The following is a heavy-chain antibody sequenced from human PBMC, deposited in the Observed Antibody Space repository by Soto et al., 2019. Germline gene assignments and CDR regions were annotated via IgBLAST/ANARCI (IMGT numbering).Heavy chain of an antibody. V-gene: IGHV1-46*01. D-gene: IGHD2-15*01. CDR1: GYTFTSYY. J-gene: IGHJ6*02. CDR3: ARVGCSGGSCYPDTYYYYYGMDV. CDR2: INPSGGST. Sequence: ASVKVFCKASGYTFTSYYMHWVRQAPGQGLEWMGIINPSGGSTSYAQKFQGRVTMTRDTSTSTVYMELSSLRSEDTAVYYCARVGCSGGSCYPDTYYYYYGMDVWGQGTTVTVSS.